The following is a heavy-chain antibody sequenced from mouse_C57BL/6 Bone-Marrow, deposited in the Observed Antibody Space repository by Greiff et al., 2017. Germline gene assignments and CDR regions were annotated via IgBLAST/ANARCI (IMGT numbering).Heavy chain of an antibody. CDR3: AKGFDY. Sequence: VMLVESGAELARPGASVKLSCKASGYTFTDYGISWVKQSTGQGLAWIGEIYPRSGNTYYHEKLQGKATLTADKASRTAYMALIRLTAEYSAIYFCAKGFDYWGQGTTLTVSS. CDR1: GYTFTDYG. CDR2: IYPRSGNT. V-gene: IGHV1-81*01. J-gene: IGHJ2*01.